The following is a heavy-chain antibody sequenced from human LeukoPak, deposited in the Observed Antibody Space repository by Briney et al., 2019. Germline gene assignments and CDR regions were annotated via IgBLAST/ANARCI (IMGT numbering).Heavy chain of an antibody. CDR3: AKRIAAAGIGYYFDY. V-gene: IGHV3-23*01. D-gene: IGHD6-13*01. Sequence: PGGSLRLSCAASGFTFSSYAMSWVRQAPGKGLEWVSVLSGSGGIRYYADSVKGRFTISRDNSKNTLYLQMNSLRAEDTAVYYCAKRIAAAGIGYYFDYWAREPWSPSPQ. CDR1: GFTFSSYA. J-gene: IGHJ4*02. CDR2: LSGSGGIR.